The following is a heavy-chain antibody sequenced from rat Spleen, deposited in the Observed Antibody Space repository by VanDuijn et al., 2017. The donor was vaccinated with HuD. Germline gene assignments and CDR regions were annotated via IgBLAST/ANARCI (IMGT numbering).Heavy chain of an antibody. J-gene: IGHJ2*01. CDR1: GFTFSDYY. CDR3: VRRGYNNYYFDY. Sequence: EVQLVESDGGLVQPGRSLKLSCAASGFTFSDYYMAWVRQAPTKGLEWVATISYDGSSTYYRDSVKGRLTISRDNAKSTLNLQIDGLRSEDTATYYCVRRGYNNYYFDYWGQGVVVTVSS. D-gene: IGHD1-10*01. CDR2: ISYDGSST. V-gene: IGHV5-29*01.